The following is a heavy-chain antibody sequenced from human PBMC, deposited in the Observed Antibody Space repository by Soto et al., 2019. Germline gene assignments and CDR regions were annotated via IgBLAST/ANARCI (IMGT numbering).Heavy chain of an antibody. J-gene: IGHJ6*02. CDR2: INHSGST. CDR1: GGSFSCYY. D-gene: IGHD3-3*01. CDR3: ARGQPYYXFWSGYYTLYYYYGMDV. Sequence: PSVTLSLTCAVYGGSFSCYYWSWIRQPPGKGLEWIGEINHSGSTNYNPSLKSRVTISVDTSKNQFSLKLSSVTAADTAVYYCARGQPYYXFWSGYYTLYYYYGMDVWGQGTTVTVSS. V-gene: IGHV4-34*01.